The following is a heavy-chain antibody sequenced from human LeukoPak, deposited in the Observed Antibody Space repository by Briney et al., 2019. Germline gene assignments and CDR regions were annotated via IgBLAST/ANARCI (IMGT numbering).Heavy chain of an antibody. CDR3: AKVTTFGVVEYYFDY. V-gene: IGHV4-4*07. D-gene: IGHD3-3*01. J-gene: IGHJ4*02. CDR2: IYTSGNT. Sequence: SETLSLTCTVSGGSISSYYWSWIRQPAGKGLEWIGRIYTSGNTNYNPSLKSRVTMSVDTSKKQFSLKLSSVTAAGTAVYYCAKVTTFGVVEYYFDYWGQGTLVTVSS. CDR1: GGSISSYY.